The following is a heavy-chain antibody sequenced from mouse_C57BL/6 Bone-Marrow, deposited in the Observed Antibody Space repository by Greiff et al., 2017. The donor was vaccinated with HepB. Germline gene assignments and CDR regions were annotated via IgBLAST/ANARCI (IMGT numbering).Heavy chain of an antibody. CDR2: IDPENGDT. Sequence: VQLKESGAELVRPGASVKLSCTASGFNIKDDYMHWVKQRPEQGLEWIGWIDPENGDTEYASKFQGKATITADTSSNTAYLQLSSLTSEDTAVYYYTTPKDGYYTMDYWGQGTSVTVSS. D-gene: IGHD2-3*01. V-gene: IGHV14-4*01. J-gene: IGHJ4*01. CDR1: GFNIKDDY. CDR3: TTPKDGYYTMDY.